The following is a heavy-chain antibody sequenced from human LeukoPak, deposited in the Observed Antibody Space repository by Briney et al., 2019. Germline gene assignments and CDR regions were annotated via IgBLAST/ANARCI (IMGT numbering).Heavy chain of an antibody. V-gene: IGHV3-30*18. CDR3: TKDIHYYFDY. CDR2: ISYDGSNK. Sequence: GGSLRLSCAASGFTFSSYGMHWVRQAPGKGLEWVAVISYDGSNKYYADSVKGRFTISRDSSKNTLYLQMNSLRAEDTAVYYCTKDIHYYFDYWGQGTLVTVSS. J-gene: IGHJ4*02. CDR1: GFTFSSYG.